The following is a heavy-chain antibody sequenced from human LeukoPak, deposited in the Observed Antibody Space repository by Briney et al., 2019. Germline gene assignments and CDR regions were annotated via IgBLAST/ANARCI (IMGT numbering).Heavy chain of an antibody. J-gene: IGHJ4*02. CDR1: GFTFSTYW. CDR2: IKSDGSST. V-gene: IGHV3-74*01. CDR3: ARTAYCGADCHYYFDY. D-gene: IGHD2-21*02. Sequence: GGSLRLSCAASGFTFSTYWMHWVRQAPGKGLVWVSRIKSDGSSTTYADSVKGRFTISRDNAKNTLYLQMNSLRAEDSAVYYCARTAYCGADCHYYFDYWGQGTLVTVSP.